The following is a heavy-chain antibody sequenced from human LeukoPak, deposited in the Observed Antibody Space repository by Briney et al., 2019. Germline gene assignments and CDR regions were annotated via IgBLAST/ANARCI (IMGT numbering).Heavy chain of an antibody. V-gene: IGHV4-39*01. J-gene: IGHJ4*02. D-gene: IGHD2-21*02. Sequence: PSETLSLTCTVSGGSISSSSYYWGWIRQPPGKGLEWIGSIYYSGSTYYNPSLKSRVTISVDTSKNQFSLKLSSVTAADTAVYCGARGDDWWDFAHWGQGTLVTVSS. CDR2: IYYSGST. CDR1: GGSISSSSYY. CDR3: ARGDDWWDFAH.